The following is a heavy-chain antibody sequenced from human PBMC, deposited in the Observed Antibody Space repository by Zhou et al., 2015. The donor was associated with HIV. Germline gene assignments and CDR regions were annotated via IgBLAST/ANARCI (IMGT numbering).Heavy chain of an antibody. D-gene: IGHD1-26*01. CDR3: AREGIGGSPRGEGGNVVPTP. CDR1: GGTFSSYA. CDR2: IIPIFGTA. V-gene: IGHV1-69*12. J-gene: IGHJ5*02. Sequence: QVQLVQSGAEVKKPGSSVKVSCKASGGTFSSYAISWVRQAPGQGLEWMGGIIPIFGTANYAQKFQGRVTITADESTSTAYMELSSLRSEDTAVYYCAREGIGGSPRGEGGNVVPTPWGQGTLVHRLL.